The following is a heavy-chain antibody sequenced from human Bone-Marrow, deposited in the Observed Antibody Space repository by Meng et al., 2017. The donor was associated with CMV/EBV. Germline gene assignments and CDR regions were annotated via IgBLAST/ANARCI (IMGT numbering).Heavy chain of an antibody. V-gene: IGHV4-59*01. Sequence: GSLRLSCTVSGGSISNYYWTWIRQLPGKGLEWIGYIYYTGTTTYNPSLKSRVTISIDTSTTQFSLKVNSVTAADTAVYYCARDTHIVVVPAAIYYYYGMDVWGQGTTVTVSS. CDR2: IYYTGTT. D-gene: IGHD2-2*01. J-gene: IGHJ6*02. CDR1: GGSISNYY. CDR3: ARDTHIVVVPAAIYYYYGMDV.